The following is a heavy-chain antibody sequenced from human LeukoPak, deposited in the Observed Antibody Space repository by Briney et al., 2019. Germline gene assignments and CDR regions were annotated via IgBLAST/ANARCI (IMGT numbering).Heavy chain of an antibody. Sequence: SETLSLTCTVSGGSISSGNYYWSWIRQPAGKGLEWIGRIYTSGDTNYNPSLKSPVTISLDTSNNQFSLKLSSVTAADTAVYYCASDQWELTGYYMDVWGKGTTVTVSS. CDR3: ASDQWELTGYYMDV. CDR2: IYTSGDT. D-gene: IGHD1-26*01. J-gene: IGHJ6*03. CDR1: GGSISSGNYY. V-gene: IGHV4-61*02.